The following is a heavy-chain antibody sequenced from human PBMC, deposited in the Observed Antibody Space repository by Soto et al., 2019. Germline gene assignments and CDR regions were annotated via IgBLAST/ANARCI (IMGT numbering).Heavy chain of an antibody. V-gene: IGHV1-69*01. D-gene: IGHD6-13*01. CDR2: IIPIFGTE. J-gene: IGHJ6*02. CDR3: ARDRIAGSKYYYGMDV. Sequence: QVQLVQSGAEVKKPGSSVRVSCKASGGTFSSYAISLVRQAPGQGLEWMGGIIPIFGTENYAQKFQGRVTITADESTSTAYMALSSLRSEDTAVYYCARDRIAGSKYYYGMDVWGQGTTVTVSS. CDR1: GGTFSSYA.